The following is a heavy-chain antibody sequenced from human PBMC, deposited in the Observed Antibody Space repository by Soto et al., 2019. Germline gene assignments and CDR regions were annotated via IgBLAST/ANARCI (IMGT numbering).Heavy chain of an antibody. J-gene: IGHJ4*02. Sequence: QVQLVESEGGVVQPGRSLRLSCTASGFTFSNYGRHWVRQAPGKGLEWVTVISYDGNVAYYADSVKGRFTSSRDNSKNTLYLQMNSLRTEDTSVYDCAKEGPIANWYFDHWGQGTLVTVSS. V-gene: IGHV3-30*18. CDR1: GFTFSNYG. CDR3: AKEGPIANWYFDH. CDR2: ISYDGNVA. D-gene: IGHD1-1*01.